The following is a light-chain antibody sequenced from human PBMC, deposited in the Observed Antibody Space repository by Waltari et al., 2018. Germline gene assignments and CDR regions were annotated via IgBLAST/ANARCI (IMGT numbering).Light chain of an antibody. CDR3: TSYTSRHSLV. CDR1: SRDVGDYDW. CDR2: DVS. V-gene: IGLV2-14*03. Sequence: QSALTQPASVSGSPGQSITISCTGTSRDVGDYDWVSWYQQHPGKAPKVVLVDVSYLHSGVSNRLSGSKSGNTASLTISGLQAEDEADYYCTSYTSRHSLVFGTGTKVTVL. J-gene: IGLJ1*01.